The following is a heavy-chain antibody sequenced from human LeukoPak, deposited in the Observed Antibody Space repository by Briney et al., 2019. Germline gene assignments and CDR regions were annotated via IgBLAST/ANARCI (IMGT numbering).Heavy chain of an antibody. CDR1: GFTFSSYA. CDR3: AKGSCSSTTCLKTD. CDR2: ISYDGIDK. J-gene: IGHJ4*02. V-gene: IGHV3-30*18. Sequence: PGGSLRLSCAASGFTFSSYAMHWVRQTPGKGLEWVAVISYDGIDKYYADSVKGRFTISRDNSKNTLYLQMNSLRSEDTAVYYCAKGSCSSTTCLKTDWGQRTPVTVSS. D-gene: IGHD2-2*01.